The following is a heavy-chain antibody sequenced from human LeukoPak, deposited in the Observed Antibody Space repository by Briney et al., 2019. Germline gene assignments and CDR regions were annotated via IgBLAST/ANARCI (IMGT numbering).Heavy chain of an antibody. D-gene: IGHD4-17*01. J-gene: IGHJ4*02. Sequence: GGSLRLSCAASGFTVSSNYMSWVRQAPGKGLEWVSVIYSGGSTYYADSVKGRFTISRDNSKNTLYLQMNSLRAEDTAVYYCARDLGYGDYQFDYWGQGTLVTVSS. CDR1: GFTVSSNY. CDR2: IYSGGST. CDR3: ARDLGYGDYQFDY. V-gene: IGHV3-66*01.